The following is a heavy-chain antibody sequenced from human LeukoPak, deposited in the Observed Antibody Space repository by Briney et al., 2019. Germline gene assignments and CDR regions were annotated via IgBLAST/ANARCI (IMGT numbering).Heavy chain of an antibody. J-gene: IGHJ4*02. CDR2: ISYDGSNE. Sequence: TGGSLRLSCAASGFTFSSYVMHWVRQAPGKGLEWVAIISYDGSNEYYADSVKGRFTISRDNSKNTLYLQMNSLRAEDTAVYYCAGSWAAADSFDYWGQGTLVTVSS. V-gene: IGHV3-30*04. D-gene: IGHD6-13*01. CDR3: AGSWAAADSFDY. CDR1: GFTFSSYV.